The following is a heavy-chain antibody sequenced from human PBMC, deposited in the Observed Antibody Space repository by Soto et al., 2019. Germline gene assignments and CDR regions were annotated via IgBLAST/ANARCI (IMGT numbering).Heavy chain of an antibody. CDR3: ARDMAVLVPAAVPYYYGMDV. J-gene: IGHJ6*02. CDR1: GYTFTGYY. Sequence: GASVKVSCKASGYTFTGYYMHWVRQAPGQGLEWMGWINPNSGGTNYAQKFQGWVTMTRDTSISTAYMELSRLRSDDTAVYYCARDMAVLVPAAVPYYYGMDVWGQGTTVTVSS. V-gene: IGHV1-2*04. D-gene: IGHD2-2*01. CDR2: INPNSGGT.